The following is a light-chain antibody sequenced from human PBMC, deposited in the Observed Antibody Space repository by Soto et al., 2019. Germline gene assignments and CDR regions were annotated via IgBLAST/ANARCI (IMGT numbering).Light chain of an antibody. CDR1: QSISTY. V-gene: IGKV1-39*01. CDR3: QQSHNIPST. J-gene: IGKJ1*01. Sequence: DIQMTQSPSSLSASVGDRVTITCRASQSISTYLNWYQQKSGKAPKLLIFAASTSESGVPSRFSGGGSGTDFTLTINSLQTEDSGIYYCQQSHNIPSTFGPGTKVDIX. CDR2: AAS.